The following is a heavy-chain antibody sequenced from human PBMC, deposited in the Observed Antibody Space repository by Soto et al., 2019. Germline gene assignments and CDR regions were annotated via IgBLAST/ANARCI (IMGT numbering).Heavy chain of an antibody. CDR3: ARPFDTANPWSYYYGMDV. Sequence: QVQLVQSGAEVKKPGSSVKVSCKASGGTFSSYAISWVRQAPGQGLEWMGGIIPIFGTANYAQKFQGRVTITADESTSTAYMELSSLRSEDTAVYYCARPFDTANPWSYYYGMDVWGQGTTVTVSS. J-gene: IGHJ6*02. V-gene: IGHV1-69*12. D-gene: IGHD5-18*01. CDR1: GGTFSSYA. CDR2: IIPIFGTA.